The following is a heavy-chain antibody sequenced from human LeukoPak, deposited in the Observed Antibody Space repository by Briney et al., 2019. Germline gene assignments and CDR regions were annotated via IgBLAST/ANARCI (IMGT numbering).Heavy chain of an antibody. D-gene: IGHD7-27*01. CDR1: ESNVINNG. Sequence: SGRSHRLSCAAAESNVINNGMTWVSQAPRKGRECVSVISYNADNTHYADSVKGRFVISRDNSKNTLYLQMNSLRVDDTAVYYCANDHWGGAFDIWGQGTMVTVSS. J-gene: IGHJ3*02. CDR3: ANDHWGGAFDI. CDR2: ISYNADNT. V-gene: IGHV3-23*01.